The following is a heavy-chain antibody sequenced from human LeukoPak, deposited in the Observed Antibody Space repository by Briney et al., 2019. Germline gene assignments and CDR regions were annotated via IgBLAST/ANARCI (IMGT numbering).Heavy chain of an antibody. V-gene: IGHV4-34*01. CDR3: ARARSLSSGWTL. J-gene: IGHJ4*02. CDR2: INHSGST. Sequence: SETLSLTCAVYGGSFSDYYWSWIRQPPGKGLEWIGEINHSGSTGYNPSLKSRVTISVDTCKHQFSLKLSSVTDADTAVYYCARARSLSSGWTLWGQGTPVTVSS. CDR1: GGSFSDYY. D-gene: IGHD6-19*01.